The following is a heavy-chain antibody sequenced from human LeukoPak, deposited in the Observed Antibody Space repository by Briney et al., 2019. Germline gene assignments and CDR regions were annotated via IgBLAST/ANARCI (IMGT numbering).Heavy chain of an antibody. D-gene: IGHD1-14*01. CDR2: IYYSGSA. CDR1: GGSISRGDYY. V-gene: IGHV4-30-4*08. Sequence: SQTLSLTCTVSGGSISRGDYYWSWIRQPPGKGLEWIGYIYYSGSAYYNPSLKSRVTISVDTSKNQFSLKLSSVTAADTAVYYCARGRFGILWYFDLWGRGTLVTVSS. CDR3: ARGRFGILWYFDL. J-gene: IGHJ2*01.